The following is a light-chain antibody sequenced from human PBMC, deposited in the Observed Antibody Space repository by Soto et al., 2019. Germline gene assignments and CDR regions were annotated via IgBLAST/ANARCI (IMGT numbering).Light chain of an antibody. J-gene: IGLJ1*01. V-gene: IGLV2-8*01. Sequence: QSAVTQPPSVSAAPGQRVTISCSGSLSNIGSSYVSWYLVHPGSAPKLLIYEVVQRPSGVPDRFSGSKSGNTASLTVSGLQAADEADYFCKSYAGSNTYVFGSGTKLTVL. CDR2: EVV. CDR3: KSYAGSNTYV. CDR1: LSNIGSSY.